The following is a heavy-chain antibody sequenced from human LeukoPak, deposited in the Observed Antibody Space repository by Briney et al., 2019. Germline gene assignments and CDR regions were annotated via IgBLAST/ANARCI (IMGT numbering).Heavy chain of an antibody. V-gene: IGHV1-2*02. J-gene: IGHJ4*02. CDR1: GYTFTGYY. CDR3: ARGGVVQYYDFWDY. CDR2: INPNSGGT. Sequence: ASVKVSCKASGYTFTGYYMHWVRQAPGQGLEWMGWINPNSGGTNYAQKFQGRVTMTRDTSISTAYMELSRLRSDDTAVYYRARGGVVQYYDFWDYWGQGTLVTVSS. D-gene: IGHD3-3*01.